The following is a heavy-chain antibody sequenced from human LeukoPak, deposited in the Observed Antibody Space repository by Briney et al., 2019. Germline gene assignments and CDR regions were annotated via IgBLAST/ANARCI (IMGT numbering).Heavy chain of an antibody. V-gene: IGHV5-51*01. J-gene: IGHJ4*02. D-gene: IGHD2-15*01. CDR1: GYSFTSYW. CDR3: ARLLSLLLPGIDY. Sequence: GESLKISCKGSGYSFTSYWIGWVRQMPGKGLEGMGIIYHGASDTRYSPSFQGQVTISADKSISTAYLQWSSLKASDTAMYYCARLLSLLLPGIDYWGQGTLVTVSS. CDR2: IYHGASDT.